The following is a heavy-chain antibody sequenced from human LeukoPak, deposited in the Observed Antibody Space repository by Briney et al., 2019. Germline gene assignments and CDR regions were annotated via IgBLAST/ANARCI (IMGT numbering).Heavy chain of an antibody. CDR2: IYVSEST. J-gene: IGHJ4*02. V-gene: IGHV4-4*07. D-gene: IGHD5-18*01. Sequence: PSETLSLTCTVSGGSISSYYRNWIRQPAGKGLEWIGRIYVSESTNYNPSLKSRVSMSVDASKNQFSLKLSSVTAADTAMYYCARGVDSYGIDYWGQGSLVTVSS. CDR3: ARGVDSYGIDY. CDR1: GGSISSYY.